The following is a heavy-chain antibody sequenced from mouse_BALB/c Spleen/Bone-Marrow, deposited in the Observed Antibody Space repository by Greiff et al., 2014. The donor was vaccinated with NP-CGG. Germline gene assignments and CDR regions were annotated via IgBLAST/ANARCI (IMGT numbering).Heavy chain of an antibody. J-gene: IGHJ4*01. D-gene: IGHD2-14*01. CDR1: GFNIKDTY. V-gene: IGHV14-3*02. CDR2: IDPANGNT. Sequence: VQLQQSGAELVKPGASVKLSCTASGFNIKDTYIHWVKQRPEQGLEWIGRIDPANGNTKYDPKFQDKATKTTDTSSNTAYLQLSSLTSEDTAVYYCAQGYDWAMDYWGQGTSVTVSS. CDR3: AQGYDWAMDY.